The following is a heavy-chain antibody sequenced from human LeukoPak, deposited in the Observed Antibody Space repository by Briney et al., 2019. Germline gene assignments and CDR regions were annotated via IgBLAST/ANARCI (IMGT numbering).Heavy chain of an antibody. Sequence: PGGSLRLSCITSGFTFNNYWMTWVRQAPGKGLEWVASIKQDGSDKYYVDSVKGRFAISRANAENSLYLQMNSLRAEDTAMYYCARGPRSDSWGQGTLVTVSS. J-gene: IGHJ4*02. CDR2: IKQDGSDK. V-gene: IGHV3-7*01. CDR3: ARGPRSDS. CDR1: GFTFNNYW.